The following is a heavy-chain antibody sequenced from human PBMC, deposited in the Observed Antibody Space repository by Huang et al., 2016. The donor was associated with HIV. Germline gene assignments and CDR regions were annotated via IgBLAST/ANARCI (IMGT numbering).Heavy chain of an antibody. D-gene: IGHD4-17*01. CDR2: SYPGDSDT. V-gene: IGHV5-51*03. J-gene: IGHJ4*02. Sequence: VQLVQSGAEVKKPGESLKNSCKGSGYSFTTYWIGWVRQLPGQGLEWMGRSYPGDSDTRYRPSFQGQVTISVDKSISAAYLQWSSLKASDTAMYYCASASTVTTFALDYWGQGTLVTVSS. CDR3: ASASTVTTFALDY. CDR1: GYSFTTYW.